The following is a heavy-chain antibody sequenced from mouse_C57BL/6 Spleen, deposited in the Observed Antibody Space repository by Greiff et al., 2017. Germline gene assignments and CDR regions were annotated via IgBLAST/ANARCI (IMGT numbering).Heavy chain of an antibody. CDR2: IYPGSGST. D-gene: IGHD1-1*01. V-gene: IGHV1-55*01. Sequence: QVHVKQSGAELVKPGASVKMSCKASGYTFTSYWITWVKQRPGQGLEWIGDIYPGSGSTNYNEKFKSKATLTVDTSSSTAYMQLSSLTSEDSAVYYCARDGSSYLFAYWGQGTLVTVSA. CDR3: ARDGSSYLFAY. CDR1: GYTFTSYW. J-gene: IGHJ3*01.